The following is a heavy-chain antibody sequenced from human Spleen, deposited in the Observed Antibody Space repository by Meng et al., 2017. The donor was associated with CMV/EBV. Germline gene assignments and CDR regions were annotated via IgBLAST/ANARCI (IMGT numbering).Heavy chain of an antibody. J-gene: IGHJ5*02. Sequence: GSLRLSCTVSGASVSSYDWSWIRQPPGKGLEWIGCLYSSGNTNYNPSLKNRVTISLGTAKSQFTLKLRSVTAADTAFYYCARNYCSSGGCFKYSDNWFDPWGQGTLVTVSS. CDR3: ARNYCSSGGCFKYSDNWFDP. CDR1: GASVSSYD. CDR2: LYSSGNT. D-gene: IGHD2-15*01. V-gene: IGHV4-59*02.